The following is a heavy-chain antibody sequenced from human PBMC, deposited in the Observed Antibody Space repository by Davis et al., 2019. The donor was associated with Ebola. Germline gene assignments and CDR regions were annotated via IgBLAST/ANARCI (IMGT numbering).Heavy chain of an antibody. V-gene: IGHV4-61*09. CDR1: GGSISSGSYY. CDR2: IYTSGST. D-gene: IGHD3-10*01. CDR3: AREGLLWFKVSDGMDV. Sequence: PSETLSLTCTVSGGSISSGSYYWSWIRQPAGKGREWIGHIYTSGSTNYNPSLKSRVTISVDTSKNQFSLKLSSVTAADTAVYYCAREGLLWFKVSDGMDVWGQGTTVTVSS. J-gene: IGHJ6*02.